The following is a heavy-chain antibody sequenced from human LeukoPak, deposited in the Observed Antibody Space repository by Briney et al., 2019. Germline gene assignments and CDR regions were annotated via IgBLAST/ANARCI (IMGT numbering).Heavy chain of an antibody. D-gene: IGHD3-22*01. CDR2: IRSSGSHI. Sequence: GGSLRLSCAASGFTFSGYSMSCVRQAPGKGLEWVSFIRSSGSHIYYADSVKGRFTISRDNAKNSLYLEMNSLRAEDTAVYYCARAYYDSSGPGAYYFDYWGQGTLVTVSS. J-gene: IGHJ4*02. V-gene: IGHV3-21*01. CDR1: GFTFSGYS. CDR3: ARAYYDSSGPGAYYFDY.